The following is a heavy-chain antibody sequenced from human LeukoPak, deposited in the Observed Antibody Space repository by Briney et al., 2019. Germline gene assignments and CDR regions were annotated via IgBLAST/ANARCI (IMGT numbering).Heavy chain of an antibody. Sequence: ASETLSLTCGVYGGSFSGYYWSWIRQPPGKGLEWIGEINHSRSTNYNPSLKSRVTISVDTCKNQFSLKLSSVTAADTAVYYCARGQDIVATIVRPRNYYYVDVWGKGTTVTVSS. V-gene: IGHV4-34*01. D-gene: IGHD5-12*01. CDR2: INHSRST. CDR3: ARGQDIVATIVRPRNYYYVDV. CDR1: GGSFSGYY. J-gene: IGHJ6*03.